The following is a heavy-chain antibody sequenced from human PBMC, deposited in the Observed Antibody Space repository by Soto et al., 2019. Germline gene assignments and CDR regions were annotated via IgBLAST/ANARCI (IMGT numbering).Heavy chain of an antibody. V-gene: IGHV1-18*04. D-gene: IGHD1-26*01. Sequence: ASVKVSCKASGYTFTSYGISWVRQAPGQGLEWMGWISAYNGNTNYAQKLQGRVTMTRDTSTSTVYMELSSLRSEDTAVYYCARGEDMWELPFDYWGQGTLVTVSS. CDR2: ISAYNGNT. CDR1: GYTFTSYG. J-gene: IGHJ4*02. CDR3: ARGEDMWELPFDY.